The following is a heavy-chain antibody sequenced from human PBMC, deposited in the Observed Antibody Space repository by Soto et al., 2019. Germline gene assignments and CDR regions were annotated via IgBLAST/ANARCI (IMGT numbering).Heavy chain of an antibody. J-gene: IGHJ6*03. CDR2: ISYDGSNK. CDR1: GFTFSSYG. D-gene: IGHD2-8*01. CDR3: AGCTARDPNYYYYYMDV. Sequence: GGSLRLSCAASGFTFSSYGMHWVRQAPGKGLEWVAVISYDGSNKYYADSVKGRVTITRDTSASTAYMELSSLRSEDTAVYYCAGCTARDPNYYYYYMDVWGKGTTVTVSS. V-gene: IGHV3-30*03.